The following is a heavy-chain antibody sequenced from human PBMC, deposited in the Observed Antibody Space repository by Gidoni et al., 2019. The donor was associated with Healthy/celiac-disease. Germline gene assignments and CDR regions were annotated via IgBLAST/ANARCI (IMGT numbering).Heavy chain of an antibody. J-gene: IGHJ4*02. V-gene: IGHV2-5*02. CDR2: IYWDDDK. CDR1: GFSLSTSGVG. CDR3: AHKGYDSSGYYYGFDY. Sequence: QITLKESGPTLVKPTQTLTLTCPFSGFSLSTSGVGVGWIRQPPGKALEWLALIYWDDDKRYSPSLKSRLTITKDTSKNQVVLTMTNMDPVDTATYYCAHKGYDSSGYYYGFDYWGQGTLVTVSS. D-gene: IGHD3-22*01.